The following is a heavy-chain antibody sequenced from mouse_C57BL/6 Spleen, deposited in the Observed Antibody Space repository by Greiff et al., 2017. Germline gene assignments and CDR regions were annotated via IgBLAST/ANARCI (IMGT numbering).Heavy chain of an antibody. CDR1: GYSITSGYY. Sequence: EVQLQESGPGLVKPSQSLSLTCSVTGYSITSGYYWNWIRQFPGNKLEWMGYISYDGSNNYNPSLKNRISITRDTSKKQFFLKLNSVTTEDTATYDCAREGYGNMDYWGQGTSVTVSS. J-gene: IGHJ4*01. CDR2: ISYDGSN. V-gene: IGHV3-6*01. CDR3: AREGYGNMDY. D-gene: IGHD2-10*02.